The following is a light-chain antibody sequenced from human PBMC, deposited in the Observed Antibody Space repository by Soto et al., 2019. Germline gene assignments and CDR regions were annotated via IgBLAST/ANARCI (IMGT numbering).Light chain of an antibody. CDR1: QSVSSW. V-gene: IGKV1-5*03. CDR3: QQCGNYPCT. J-gene: IGKJ1*01. Sequence: DIQMTQSPSTLSASVGDRVTITCRASQSVSSWLAWYQQKPGKAPKLLIYKASSFESGVPSRFSGSGSGTEFTLTISSLQPDDFATYYCQQCGNYPCTFGQGTKVEIK. CDR2: KAS.